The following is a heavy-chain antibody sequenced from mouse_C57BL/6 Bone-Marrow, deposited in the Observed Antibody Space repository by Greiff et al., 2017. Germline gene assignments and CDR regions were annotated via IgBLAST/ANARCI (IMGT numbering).Heavy chain of an antibody. J-gene: IGHJ4*01. CDR1: GYTFTSYG. D-gene: IGHD1-1*01. CDR3: ARFGYYGSRPFMDY. Sequence: QVQLQQSGAELARPGASVKLSCKASGYTFTSYGISWVKQRTGQGLEWIGEIDPRSGNTYYNEKFKGKATLTADKSSSTAYMELRSLTSEDSAVYFCARFGYYGSRPFMDYWGKGTSVTVSS. V-gene: IGHV1-81*01. CDR2: IDPRSGNT.